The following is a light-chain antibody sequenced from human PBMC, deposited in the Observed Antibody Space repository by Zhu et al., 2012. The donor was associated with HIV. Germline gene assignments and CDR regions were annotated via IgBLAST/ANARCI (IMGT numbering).Light chain of an antibody. V-gene: IGKV3D-15*01. CDR2: GAS. CDR3: QQYNNWPPYT. CDR1: QSVSIN. Sequence: EVVMTQSPATLSVSPGERASQSVSINLAWYQQKFGQPPRLLIYGASARAAGIPARFSGSKSGTEFTLTISGVQSEDFAIYYCQQYNNWPPYTFGQGTKLEIK. J-gene: IGKJ2*01.